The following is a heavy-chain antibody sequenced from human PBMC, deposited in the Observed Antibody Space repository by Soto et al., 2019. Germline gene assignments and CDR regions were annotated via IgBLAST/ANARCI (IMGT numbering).Heavy chain of an antibody. V-gene: IGHV4-59*01. CDR3: ARGDAYCGGDCLDYYYYYGMDV. CDR1: GGSISSYY. Sequence: SETLSLTCTVSGGSISSYYWSLLRQPPGKGLEWIGHIYYGGSTNYNPSLKSRVTISVDTSKNQFSLKLSSVTAADTAVYYCARGDAYCGGDCLDYYYYYGMDVWGQGTTVTVSS. CDR2: IYYGGST. D-gene: IGHD2-21*02. J-gene: IGHJ6*02.